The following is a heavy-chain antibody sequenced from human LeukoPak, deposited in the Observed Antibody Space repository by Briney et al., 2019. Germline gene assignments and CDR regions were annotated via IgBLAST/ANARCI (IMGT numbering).Heavy chain of an antibody. V-gene: IGHV1-69*13. Sequence: ASVKVSCKASGGTFSSYAISWVRQAPGQGLEWMGGIIPIFGTANYAQKFQGRVTITADESTSTAYMELSSLRSEDTAVYYCARGRYCSGGSCYSAHPYYYYGMDVWGQGTTVTVSS. CDR3: ARGRYCSGGSCYSAHPYYYYGMDV. CDR2: IIPIFGTA. D-gene: IGHD2-15*01. CDR1: GGTFSSYA. J-gene: IGHJ6*02.